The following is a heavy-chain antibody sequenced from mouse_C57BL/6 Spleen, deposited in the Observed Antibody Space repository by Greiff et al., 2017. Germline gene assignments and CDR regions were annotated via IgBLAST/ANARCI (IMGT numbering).Heavy chain of an antibody. CDR1: GFSLTSYG. J-gene: IGHJ3*01. Sequence: QVQLQQSGPGLVQPSQSLSITCTVSGFSLTSYGVHWVRQSPGKGLEWLGVIWSGGSTDYNAAFISRLSISKDNSKSQVFFKMNSLQADDTAIYYCASAGGEAWFAYWGQGTLVTVSA. CDR2: IWSGGST. D-gene: IGHD1-1*02. CDR3: ASAGGEAWFAY. V-gene: IGHV2-2*01.